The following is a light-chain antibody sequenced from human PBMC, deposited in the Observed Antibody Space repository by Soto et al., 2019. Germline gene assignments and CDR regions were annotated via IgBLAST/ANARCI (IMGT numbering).Light chain of an antibody. Sequence: DIQMTQSPSSLSAYVGDRVTIPCRASQSISSYLNWYQQKPGKAPNLLIYTTSSLEIGVPSRFSGSGSVTEFTLTISSLQPEDFATYFCQQSYSRPQTFGQGTKVEI. J-gene: IGKJ1*01. CDR2: TTS. CDR3: QQSYSRPQT. V-gene: IGKV1-39*01. CDR1: QSISSY.